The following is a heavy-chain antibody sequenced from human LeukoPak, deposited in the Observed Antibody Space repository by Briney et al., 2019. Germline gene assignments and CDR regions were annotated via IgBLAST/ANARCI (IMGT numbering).Heavy chain of an antibody. D-gene: IGHD6-19*01. Sequence: SETLSLTCAVYGGSFSGYYWSWIRQPPGKGLEWIGEVNHSGSTNYNPSLKSRVTISVDTSKNQFSLKLSSVTAADTAVYYCARVGGAEQCYYFDYWGQGTLVTVSS. CDR1: GGSFSGYY. CDR2: VNHSGST. J-gene: IGHJ4*02. CDR3: ARVGGAEQCYYFDY. V-gene: IGHV4-34*01.